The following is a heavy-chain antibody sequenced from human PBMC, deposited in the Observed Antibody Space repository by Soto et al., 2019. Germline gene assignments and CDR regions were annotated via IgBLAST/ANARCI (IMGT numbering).Heavy chain of an antibody. CDR2: ISAYNGNT. J-gene: IGHJ5*02. D-gene: IGHD4-4*01. CDR3: ARASKARSPGDP. V-gene: IGHV1-18*01. Sequence: SVKVSCKASVYTFTSYGISWVRQAPGQGLEWMGWISAYNGNTNYAQKLQGRVTMTTDTSTSTAYMKLRSLRSDDTAVYYCARASKARSPGDPRGQGTLVTVSS. CDR1: VYTFTSYG.